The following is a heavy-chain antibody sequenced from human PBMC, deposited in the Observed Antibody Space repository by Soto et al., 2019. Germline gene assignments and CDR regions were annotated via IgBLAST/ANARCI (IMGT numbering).Heavy chain of an antibody. CDR3: AIPFKRGYSGYDVVFGSGGTSDYYYYGMDV. J-gene: IGHJ6*02. D-gene: IGHD5-12*01. CDR1: GYTFTGYY. V-gene: IGHV1-2*04. Sequence: VASVKVSCKASGYTFTGYYMHWVRQAPGQGLEWMGWINPNSGGTNYAQKFQGWVTMTRDTSISTAYMELSRLRSDDTAVYYCAIPFKRGYSGYDVVFGSGGTSDYYYYGMDVWGQGTTVTVSS. CDR2: INPNSGGT.